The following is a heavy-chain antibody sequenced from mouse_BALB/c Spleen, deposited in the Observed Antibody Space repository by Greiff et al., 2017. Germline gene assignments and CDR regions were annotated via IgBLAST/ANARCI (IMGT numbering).Heavy chain of an antibody. J-gene: IGHJ3*01. CDR3: ARERSTAASAWFAY. CDR1: GFTFSSYA. V-gene: IGHV5-6-5*01. D-gene: IGHD1-2*01. Sequence: EVQLVESGGGLVKPGGSLKLSCAASGFTFSSYAMSWVRQTPEKRLEWVASISSGGSTYYPDSVKGRFTISRDNARNILYLQMSSLRSEDTAMYYCARERSTAASAWFAYWGQGTLVTVSA. CDR2: ISSGGST.